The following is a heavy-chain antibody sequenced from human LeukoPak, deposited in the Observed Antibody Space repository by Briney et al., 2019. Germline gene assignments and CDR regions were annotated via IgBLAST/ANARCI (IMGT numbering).Heavy chain of an antibody. CDR2: VRSGGDIT. D-gene: IGHD2-21*01. CDR3: ARDMDKLWDYYGMDV. J-gene: IGHJ6*02. Sequence: GGSLRLSCAASGFTFSDYYISWIRQAPGKGLEWLSIVRSGGDITSYADSVKGRFTISRDNTRNLLFLQMNSLRAEDTAVYYCARDMDKLWDYYGMDVWGQGTTVVVSS. V-gene: IGHV3-11*01. CDR1: GFTFSDYY.